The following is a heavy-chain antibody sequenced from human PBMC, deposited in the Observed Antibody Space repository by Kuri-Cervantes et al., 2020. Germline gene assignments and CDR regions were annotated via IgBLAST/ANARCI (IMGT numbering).Heavy chain of an antibody. CDR2: ISGSGGTT. Sequence: ESLKISCAVSGFPFSSYAMSWVRQSPGKGLECVSSISGSGGTTYYADSVKGRFTISRDNSKNSLYLQMNSLRAEDTALYYCVRDQKYYDGYGYNYFDYWGQGTLVTVSS. V-gene: IGHV3-23*01. D-gene: IGHD3-16*01. CDR1: GFPFSSYA. CDR3: VRDQKYYDGYGYNYFDY. J-gene: IGHJ4*02.